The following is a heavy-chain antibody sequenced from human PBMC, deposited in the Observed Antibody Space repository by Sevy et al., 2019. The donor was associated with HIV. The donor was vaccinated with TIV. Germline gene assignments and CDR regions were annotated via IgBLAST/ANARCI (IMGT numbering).Heavy chain of an antibody. V-gene: IGHV3-23*01. CDR3: AKTVNSGGGVVPAANYYYYGMHV. Sequence: GGSLRLSCAASAFTFSNYAMSWVRQAPGKGLEWVSAIDGKGRSTHYADSVQGRFTISRDNSKNTLFLQMNSLSAEDTAMYHCAKTVNSGGGVVPAANYYYYGMHVWGQGTTVTVSS. CDR1: AFTFSNYA. CDR2: IDGKGRST. J-gene: IGHJ6*02. D-gene: IGHD2-2*01.